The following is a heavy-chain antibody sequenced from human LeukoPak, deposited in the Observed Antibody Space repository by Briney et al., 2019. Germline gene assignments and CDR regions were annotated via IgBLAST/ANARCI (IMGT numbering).Heavy chain of an antibody. CDR1: GYTFINYD. D-gene: IGHD3-9*01. CDR2: INPNSGGT. Sequence: ASVKVSCKASGYTFINYDINWVRQATGQGLEWMGWINPNSGGTNYAQKFQGRVTMTRDTSISTAYMELSRLRSDDTAVYYCARDYDILTGYAGSYYYYMDVWGKGTTVTVSS. CDR3: ARDYDILTGYAGSYYYYMDV. J-gene: IGHJ6*03. V-gene: IGHV1-2*02.